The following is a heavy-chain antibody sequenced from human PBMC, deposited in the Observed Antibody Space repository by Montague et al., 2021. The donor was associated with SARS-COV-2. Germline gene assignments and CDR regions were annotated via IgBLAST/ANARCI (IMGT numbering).Heavy chain of an antibody. CDR3: ARYGDYGSWFDP. CDR2: IYWDDGK. Sequence: PALVKPTQTLTLTCNFSGFSLNTSGEGVGWDRQPPGKALEWLALIYWDDGKRYSPSLKSRSTISKDTTKNEVVLTVANMDPVDTATYYCARYGDYGSWFDPWGQGTLVTVSS. CDR1: GFSLNTSGEG. V-gene: IGHV2-5*02. D-gene: IGHD4-17*01. J-gene: IGHJ5*02.